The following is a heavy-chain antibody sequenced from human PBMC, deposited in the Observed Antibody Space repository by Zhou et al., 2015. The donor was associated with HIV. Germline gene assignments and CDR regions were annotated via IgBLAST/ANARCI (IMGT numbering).Heavy chain of an antibody. CDR2: IIPIFGTA. CDR1: GGTFSSYA. CDR3: ARGFLGYSYGPDAFDI. D-gene: IGHD5-18*01. J-gene: IGHJ3*02. V-gene: IGHV1-69*12. Sequence: QVQLVQSGAEVKKPGSSVKVSCKASGGTFSSYAISWVRQAPGQGLEWMGGIIPIFGTANYAQKFQGRVTITADESTSTAYMELSSLRSEDTAVYYCARGFLGYSYGPDAFDIVGPRDNGHRSL.